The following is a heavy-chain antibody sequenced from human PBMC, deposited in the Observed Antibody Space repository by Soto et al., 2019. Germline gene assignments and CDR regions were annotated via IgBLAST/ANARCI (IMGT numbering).Heavy chain of an antibody. V-gene: IGHV4-59*01. CDR3: AVTRGGAHPHDI. CDR2: IYYTGST. J-gene: IGHJ3*02. CDR1: GGPLSSFY. D-gene: IGHD2-21*02. Sequence: SETLSLTCNSSGGPLSSFYYSWIRQAPGKGLEWIGYIYYTGSTNYNPSLKSRVTMSVDTAKNQFSLKLTSVTAADTAVYFCAVTRGGAHPHDIWGQGTMVTVSS.